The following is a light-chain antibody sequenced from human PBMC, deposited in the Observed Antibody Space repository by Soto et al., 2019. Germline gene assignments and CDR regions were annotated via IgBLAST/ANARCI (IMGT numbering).Light chain of an antibody. V-gene: IGKV3-11*01. CDR3: QQRSTWPLLS. Sequence: EIVLTQSPATLYLSPGERATLSCRASQGVGEYLAWYQHKPGQAPRLLIYDTSNRAAGTPGRFRGSGSGTDFTLTISSLEPEDFAVYYCQQRSTWPLLSSGGGTRVEI. CDR1: QGVGEY. J-gene: IGKJ4*01. CDR2: DTS.